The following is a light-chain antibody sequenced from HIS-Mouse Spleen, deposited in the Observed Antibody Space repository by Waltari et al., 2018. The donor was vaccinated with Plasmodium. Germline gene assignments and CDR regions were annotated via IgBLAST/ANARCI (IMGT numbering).Light chain of an antibody. CDR1: SSDVGSYNL. V-gene: IGLV2-23*03. CDR2: EGS. CDR3: CSYAGSSTFV. Sequence: PGQSITISCTGTSSDVGSYNLVSWYQQHPGKAPKLMIYEGSKRPSGVSNRFAGSKSGNTASLTIAGLQAEDEADYYCCSYAGSSTFVFGGGTKLTVL. J-gene: IGLJ3*02.